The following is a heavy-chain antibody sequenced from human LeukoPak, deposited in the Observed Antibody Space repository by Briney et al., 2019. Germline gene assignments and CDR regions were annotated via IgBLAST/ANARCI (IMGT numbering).Heavy chain of an antibody. Sequence: GGSLRLSCAASGFTFSSYAMSWVRQAPGTGLEWVSSISGSGGSTYYADSVKGRFTISRDNSKNTLYLQMNSLRGEDTAVYYCASHSSSWYGFDYWGQGTLVTVSS. J-gene: IGHJ4*02. V-gene: IGHV3-23*01. CDR3: ASHSSSWYGFDY. CDR1: GFTFSSYA. D-gene: IGHD6-13*01. CDR2: ISGSGGST.